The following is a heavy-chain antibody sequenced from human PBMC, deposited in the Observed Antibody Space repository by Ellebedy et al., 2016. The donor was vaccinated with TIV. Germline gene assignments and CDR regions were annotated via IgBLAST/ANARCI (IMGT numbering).Heavy chain of an antibody. CDR1: GYTFTSYG. Sequence: ASVKVSCXASGYTFTSYGISWVRQAPGQGLEWMGWISAYNGNTNYAQKLQGRVTMTTDTSTSTAYMELRSLRSDDTAVYYCARVGSGIADNYFDYWGQGTLVTVSS. V-gene: IGHV1-18*01. CDR3: ARVGSGIADNYFDY. J-gene: IGHJ4*02. D-gene: IGHD6-13*01. CDR2: ISAYNGNT.